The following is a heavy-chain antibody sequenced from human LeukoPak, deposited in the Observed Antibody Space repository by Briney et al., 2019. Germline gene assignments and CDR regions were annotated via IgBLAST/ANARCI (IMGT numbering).Heavy chain of an antibody. Sequence: SETLSLTCTVSSYSINNGYLWAWIRQPLGKGLEWIGSVSRSGSAYYNPSLNSRVTISVDTSKNQFSLKFNSVTAADTAVYYCARNAHHETTFGVIMHYLDYWGQGTLVTVSS. D-gene: IGHD3-16*01. CDR3: ARNAHHETTFGVIMHYLDY. CDR1: SYSINNGYL. CDR2: VSRSGSA. V-gene: IGHV4-38-2*02. J-gene: IGHJ4*02.